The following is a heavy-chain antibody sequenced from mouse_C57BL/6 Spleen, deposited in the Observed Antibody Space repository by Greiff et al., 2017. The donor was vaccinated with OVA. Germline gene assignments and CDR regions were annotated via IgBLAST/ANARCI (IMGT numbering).Heavy chain of an antibody. V-gene: IGHV10-1*01. Sequence: EVQLVESGGGLVQPKGSLKLSCPASGFSFNTYAMNWVRQAPGKGLEWVARIRSKSNNYATYYADSVKDRFTISRDDSESMLYLQMNNLKTEDTAMYYCVRQGWDYFDYWGQGTTLTVSS. CDR3: VRQGWDYFDY. CDR1: GFSFNTYA. J-gene: IGHJ2*01. D-gene: IGHD3-3*01. CDR2: IRSKSNNYAT.